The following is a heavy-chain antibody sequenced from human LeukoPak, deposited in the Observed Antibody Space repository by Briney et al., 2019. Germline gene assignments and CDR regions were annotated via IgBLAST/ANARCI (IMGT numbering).Heavy chain of an antibody. CDR2: ISYSGST. D-gene: IGHD2/OR15-2a*01. V-gene: IGHV4-39*01. CDR3: ARLNKGISAAHFDY. Sequence: SQTLSLTCTVSGGSISSSSLSWGWIRQPPETGLEWIGVISYSGSTSYNPSLKSRVTISIYTSKNQFSLKLSSVTAADTAIYYCARLNKGISAAHFDYWGQGTLVTVSS. J-gene: IGHJ4*02. CDR1: GGSISSSSLS.